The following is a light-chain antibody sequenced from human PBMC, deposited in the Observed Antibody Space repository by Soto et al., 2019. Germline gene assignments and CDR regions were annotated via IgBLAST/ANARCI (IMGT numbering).Light chain of an antibody. CDR2: GAS. CDR3: QQYCSSPYT. Sequence: EIVLTQSPGTLSLSPGERATLSCRASQSVSSSYLAWYQQKPGQAPRRLIYGASSRATGITDRFSGSGSETDFTLTISRLEPEDVAVYYCQQYCSSPYTFGQGTKLEIK. J-gene: IGKJ2*01. V-gene: IGKV3-20*01. CDR1: QSVSSSY.